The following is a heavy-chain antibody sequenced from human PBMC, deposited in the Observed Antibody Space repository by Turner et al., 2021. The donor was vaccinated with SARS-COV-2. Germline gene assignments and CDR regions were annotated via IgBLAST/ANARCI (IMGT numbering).Heavy chain of an antibody. J-gene: IGHJ4*02. D-gene: IGHD3-22*01. CDR3: AKADRIMIVVVITLFDY. V-gene: IGHV3-23*01. CDR1: GFTFSSYA. CDR2: ISGSGGST. Sequence: EVPLFESGGGLVQPGGSLRLSCAASGFTFSSYARSWVRQAPGKGLEWVSAISGSGGSTYYADSVKGRFTISRDNSKNTLYLQMNSLRAEDTAVYYCAKADRIMIVVVITLFDYWGQGTLVTVSS.